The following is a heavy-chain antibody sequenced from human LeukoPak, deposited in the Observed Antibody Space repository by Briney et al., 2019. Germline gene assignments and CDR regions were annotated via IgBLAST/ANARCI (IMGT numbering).Heavy chain of an antibody. J-gene: IGHJ3*02. Sequence: PGESLRLSCAASGFTFSSYGMSWVRQAPGKGLEWVSSISGSGGTTYYADSVKGRFNISRDNSKNTLYLQMNSLRADDTAVYSCAKDPPTVMANAFHIWGQGTMVTVS. CDR3: AKDPPTVMANAFHI. CDR2: ISGSGGTT. D-gene: IGHD5-18*01. V-gene: IGHV3-23*01. CDR1: GFTFSSYG.